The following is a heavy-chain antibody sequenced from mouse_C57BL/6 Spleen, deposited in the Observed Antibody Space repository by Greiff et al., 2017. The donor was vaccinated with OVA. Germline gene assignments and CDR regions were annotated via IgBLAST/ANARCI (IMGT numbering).Heavy chain of an antibody. CDR2: IDPNSGGT. V-gene: IGHV1-72*01. CDR1: GYTFTSYW. D-gene: IGHD3-2*02. Sequence: QVQLKQPGAELVKPGASVKLSCKASGYTFTSYWMHWVKQRPGRGLEWIGRIDPNSGGTKYNEKFKSKATLTVDKPSSTAYMQLSSLTSEDSAVYYGARWDSSGYVNYYAMDYWGQGTSVTVSS. CDR3: ARWDSSGYVNYYAMDY. J-gene: IGHJ4*01.